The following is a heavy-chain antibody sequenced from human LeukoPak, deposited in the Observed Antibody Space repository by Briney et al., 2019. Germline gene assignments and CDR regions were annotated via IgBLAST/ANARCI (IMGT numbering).Heavy chain of an antibody. CDR2: IYPGDSDT. J-gene: IGHJ6*02. V-gene: IGHV5-51*01. Sequence: GESLQISCQGSGYRFTSYWIGWVRPMPGKGLGWMGIIYPGDSDTRYSPSFQGQVTISADKSISTAYLQWSSLKASDTAMYYCARHGGSWSTNNMDVWGQGTTVTVSS. CDR3: ARHGGSWSTNNMDV. CDR1: GYRFTSYW. D-gene: IGHD6-13*01.